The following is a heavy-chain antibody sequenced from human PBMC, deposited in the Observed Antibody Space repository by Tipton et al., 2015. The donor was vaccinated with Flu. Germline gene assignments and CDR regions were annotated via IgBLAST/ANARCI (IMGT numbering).Heavy chain of an antibody. CDR1: GGSMSSFY. Sequence: LRLSCTVSGGSMSSFYWTWIRQPAGKGLEWIGRMYVSGSTKYNPSLKSRVTISLDTSKNQFSLKLSSVTAADTAVYYCARYTSSWDPPRDWGQGTLVTVSS. D-gene: IGHD6-13*01. CDR2: MYVSGST. CDR3: ARYTSSWDPPRD. V-gene: IGHV4-4*07. J-gene: IGHJ1*01.